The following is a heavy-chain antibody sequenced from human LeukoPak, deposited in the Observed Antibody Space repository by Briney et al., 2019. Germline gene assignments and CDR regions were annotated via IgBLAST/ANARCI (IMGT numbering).Heavy chain of an antibody. J-gene: IGHJ4*02. Sequence: SETLSLTCTVSGGSISSSSYYWGWIRQPPGKGLEWIGSIYYSGSTYYNPSLKSRVTISVDTSKHQFSLKLSSVTAADTAVYYCATTSLGYSSGWYYFDYWGQGTLVTVSS. V-gene: IGHV4-39*01. CDR3: ATTSLGYSSGWYYFDY. CDR2: IYYSGST. CDR1: GGSISSSSYY. D-gene: IGHD6-19*01.